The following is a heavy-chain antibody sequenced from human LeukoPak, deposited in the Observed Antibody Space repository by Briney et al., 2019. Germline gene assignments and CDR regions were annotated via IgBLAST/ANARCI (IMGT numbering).Heavy chain of an antibody. CDR3: ARGFLHYDFWSFRGRYYYYYMDV. CDR2: INPSGGST. J-gene: IGHJ6*03. D-gene: IGHD3-3*01. V-gene: IGHV1-46*01. CDR1: GYTFTSYY. Sequence: ASVKVSCKASGYTFTSYYMHWVRQAPGQGLEWMGIINPSGGSTSYAQKFQGRVTMTRDMSTSTAYMELSSLRSEDTAVYYCARGFLHYDFWSFRGRYYYYYMDVWGKGTTVTVSS.